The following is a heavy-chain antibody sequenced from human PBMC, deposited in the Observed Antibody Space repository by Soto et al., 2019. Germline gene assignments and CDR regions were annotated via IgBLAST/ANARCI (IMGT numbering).Heavy chain of an antibody. V-gene: IGHV1-2*02. D-gene: IGHD3-16*01. CDR3: ARGGSYYAH. CDR2: INSVSGGT. Sequence: QVQLVQSGAEVKQPGASVRVSCKASGNTHTIHFIHWLRQAPGQGLEWMGWINSVSGGTNYAPRFRGRVSMTRDTSSATAFMDLSGLRSDDTAVYYCARGGSYYAHWGQGTLVTVSS. CDR1: GNTHTIHF. J-gene: IGHJ4*02.